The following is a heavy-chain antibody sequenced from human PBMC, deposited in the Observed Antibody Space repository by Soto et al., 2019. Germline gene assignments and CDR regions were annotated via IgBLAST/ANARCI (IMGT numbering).Heavy chain of an antibody. CDR2: ISSSGSTI. Sequence: QVQLVESGGGLVKPGGSLRLSCAASGFTFSDYYMSWIRQAPGKGLEWISYISSSGSTIYYADSVKGRFTISRDNAENSLFLQMNTLRAEDTALYYCARDLTLGYSSTSGRTGIFDYWGQGILVTVSS. D-gene: IGHD3-10*01. J-gene: IGHJ4*02. CDR3: ARDLTLGYSSTSGRTGIFDY. CDR1: GFTFSDYY. V-gene: IGHV3-11*01.